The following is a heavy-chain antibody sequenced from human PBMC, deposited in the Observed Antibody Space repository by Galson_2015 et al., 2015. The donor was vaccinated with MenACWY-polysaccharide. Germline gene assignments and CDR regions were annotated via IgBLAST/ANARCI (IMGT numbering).Heavy chain of an antibody. CDR3: AREAAGSYYSPNFDH. V-gene: IGHV1-2*02. Sequence: SVKVSCKAAGYTFTGYYMHWVRQAPGQGLEWMGWISPNSGGTHYAQKFQGRVTVTRDTSISTAYMELSRLRSDDTAVYYCAREAAGSYYSPNFDHWGQGTLVTVSS. CDR1: GYTFTGYY. D-gene: IGHD1-26*01. J-gene: IGHJ4*02. CDR2: ISPNSGGT.